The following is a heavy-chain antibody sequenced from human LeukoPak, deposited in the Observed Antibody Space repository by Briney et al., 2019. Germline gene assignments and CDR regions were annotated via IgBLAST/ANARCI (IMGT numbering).Heavy chain of an antibody. J-gene: IGHJ6*03. CDR3: ARGRKVVGEFWRPYYDHYMDV. CDR2: INHSGST. D-gene: IGHD3-10*01. V-gene: IGHV4-34*01. Sequence: PSETLSLTCAVYSGSFTDYYWIWIRQPPGKGLEWIGEINHSGSTNYNPSLGGRVTILVDTSKNQFSLRLSSVTAADTAVYYCARGRKVVGEFWRPYYDHYMDVWGKGTTVTVSS. CDR1: SGSFTDYY.